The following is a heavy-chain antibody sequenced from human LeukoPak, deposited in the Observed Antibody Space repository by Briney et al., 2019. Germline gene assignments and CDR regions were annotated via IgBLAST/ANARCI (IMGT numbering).Heavy chain of an antibody. D-gene: IGHD6-13*01. CDR1: GFTFSSYG. J-gene: IGHJ4*02. CDR2: ITSSSTFK. CDR3: ARDRSPGYGSSWGLEDS. Sequence: GGSLRLSCEASGFTFSSYGMNWVRQAPGKGLEWVSSITSSSTFKFYAASVKGRFTISRDNAKNSLFLQMDSLRVEDTALYYCARDRSPGYGSSWGLEDSWGQGTLVTVSS. V-gene: IGHV3-21*06.